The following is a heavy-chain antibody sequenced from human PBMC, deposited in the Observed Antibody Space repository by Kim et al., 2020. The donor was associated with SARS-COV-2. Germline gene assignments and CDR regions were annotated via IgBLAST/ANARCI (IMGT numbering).Heavy chain of an antibody. D-gene: IGHD1-1*01. CDR3: ARGAFDPNSPNYHYYMGV. CDR1: GDTSNTYA. J-gene: IGHJ6*03. V-gene: IGHV1-69*10. Sequence: ASVKVSCTASGDTSNTYALNWVRQAPGLGLEWMGRVIPALGITDSSSRFQDRVTLTADKFTNTAFMELSSLTSQDTAVYYCARGAFDPNSPNYHYYMGVWGKGTAVTVSS. CDR2: VIPALGIT.